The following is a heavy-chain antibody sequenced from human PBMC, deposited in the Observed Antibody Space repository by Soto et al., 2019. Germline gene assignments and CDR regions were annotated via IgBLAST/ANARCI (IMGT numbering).Heavy chain of an antibody. D-gene: IGHD3-22*01. Sequence: EVQLLESGGGLVQPGGSLRLSCAASGFTFSSYAMSWVRQAPGKGLEWVSAIIGSGGSTYYADSVKGRFTISRDNSKNTLYLQMNSLRAEDTAVYYCEKRGITMIVVVAFFDYWGQGTLVTVSS. J-gene: IGHJ4*02. CDR2: IIGSGGST. CDR3: EKRGITMIVVVAFFDY. V-gene: IGHV3-23*01. CDR1: GFTFSSYA.